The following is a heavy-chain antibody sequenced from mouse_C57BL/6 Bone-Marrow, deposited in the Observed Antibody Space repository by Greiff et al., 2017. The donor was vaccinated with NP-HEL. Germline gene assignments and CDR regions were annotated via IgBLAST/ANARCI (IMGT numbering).Heavy chain of an antibody. CDR1: GYTFTSYW. Sequence: VKLQQPGAELVRPGSSVKLSCKASGYTFTSYWMDWVKQRPGQGLEWIGNIYPSDSETHYNQKFKDKATLTVDKSSSTAYMQLSSLTSEDSAVYYCARTWEGFYWYFDVWGTGTTVTVSS. J-gene: IGHJ1*03. CDR3: ARTWEGFYWYFDV. V-gene: IGHV1-61*01. CDR2: IYPSDSET. D-gene: IGHD4-1*01.